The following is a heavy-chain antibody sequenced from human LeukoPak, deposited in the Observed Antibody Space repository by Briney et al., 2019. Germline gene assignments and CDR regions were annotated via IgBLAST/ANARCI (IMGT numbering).Heavy chain of an antibody. CDR1: GGSFSGYY. CDR3: ARDPPMYYYDSSGYYHPFDY. D-gene: IGHD3-22*01. Sequence: SETLSLTXAVYGGSFSGYYWSWIRQPPGKGLEWIGEINHSGSTNYNPSLKSRVTISVDTSKNQFSLKLSSVTAADTAVYYCARDPPMYYYDSSGYYHPFDYWGQGTLVTVSS. CDR2: INHSGST. J-gene: IGHJ4*02. V-gene: IGHV4-34*01.